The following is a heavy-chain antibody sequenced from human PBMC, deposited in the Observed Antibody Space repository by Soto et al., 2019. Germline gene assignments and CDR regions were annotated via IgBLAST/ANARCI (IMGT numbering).Heavy chain of an antibody. J-gene: IGHJ4*02. CDR1: GFTFSRYG. CDR2: IWYDGSNK. Sequence: QVQLVESGGGVVQPGRSLRLSCAASGFTFSRYGMHWVRQAPGKGLEWVAVIWYDGSNKYYADSVKGRFTISRDNPKNTLYLQRNSLRAEDTAVYYWASEGSGDHDLHYWGQGTLVTVSS. V-gene: IGHV3-33*01. CDR3: ASEGSGDHDLHY. D-gene: IGHD3-10*01.